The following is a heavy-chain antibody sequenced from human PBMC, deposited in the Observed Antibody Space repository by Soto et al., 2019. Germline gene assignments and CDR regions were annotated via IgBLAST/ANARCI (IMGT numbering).Heavy chain of an antibody. J-gene: IGHJ6*02. V-gene: IGHV1-69*13. Sequence: ASVKVSCKASGGTFSSYAISWVRQAPGQGLEWMGGIIPIFGTANYAQKFQGRVTITADESTSTAYMELSSLRSEDTAVYYCARNPDTAMVNYYYYYGMDVWGQGTTVTVSS. CDR2: IIPIFGTA. CDR3: ARNPDTAMVNYYYYYGMDV. D-gene: IGHD5-18*01. CDR1: GGTFSSYA.